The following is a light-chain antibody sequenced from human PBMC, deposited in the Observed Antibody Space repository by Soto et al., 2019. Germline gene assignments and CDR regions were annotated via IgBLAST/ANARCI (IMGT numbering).Light chain of an antibody. CDR2: EVS. Sequence: QSALTQPPSASGSPGQSVTISCVGTSSDIGLYNYVSWYQHHPGKAPKLIIYEVSKRPSGVPDRFSGSKSGNTASLTVSGLQAEDEAEYYFSSYAGDINFDVFGGGTKLTVL. J-gene: IGLJ3*02. CDR3: SSYAGDINFDV. V-gene: IGLV2-8*01. CDR1: SSDIGLYNY.